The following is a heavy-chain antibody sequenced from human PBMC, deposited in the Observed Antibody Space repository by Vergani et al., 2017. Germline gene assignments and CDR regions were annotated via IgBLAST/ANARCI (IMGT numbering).Heavy chain of an antibody. CDR2: IYYSGST. J-gene: IGHJ5*02. CDR3: ARGGHGGDRGFDP. Sequence: QVQLQESGPGLVKPSETLSLTCTVSGGSISSYYWSWIRQPPGKGLEWIGYIYYSGSTNYNPSLKSRVTISVDTSKNQFFLKLSSVTAADTAVYYCARGGHGGDRGFDPWGQGTLVTVSS. CDR1: GGSISSYY. D-gene: IGHD4-17*01. V-gene: IGHV4-59*01.